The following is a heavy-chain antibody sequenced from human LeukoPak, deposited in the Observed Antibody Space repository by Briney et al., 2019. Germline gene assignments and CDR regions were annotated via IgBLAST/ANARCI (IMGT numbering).Heavy chain of an antibody. CDR3: ARSSDSSGYYYAVDY. Sequence: GESLKISCKGSGYSFTSYWIGWVRQMPGKGLEWMEIIYPGDSDTRYSPSFQGQVTISADKSISTAYLQWSSLKASDTAMYYCARSSDSSGYYYAVDYWGQGTLVTVSS. CDR2: IYPGDSDT. CDR1: GYSFTSYW. J-gene: IGHJ4*02. D-gene: IGHD3-22*01. V-gene: IGHV5-51*01.